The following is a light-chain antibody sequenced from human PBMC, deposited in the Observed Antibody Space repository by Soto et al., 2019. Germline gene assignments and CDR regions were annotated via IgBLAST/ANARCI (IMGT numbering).Light chain of an antibody. CDR3: QQYGSSPLA. Sequence: EIVLTQSPGTLSLSPGERATLSCRASQSVSSSSLAWYQQTPGHAPRLLMYGASSRATGIPDRFSGSGSGTDFTLPISRLEPEDFAVYFCQQYGSSPLAFGQGTRLEIK. CDR1: QSVSSSS. V-gene: IGKV3-20*01. CDR2: GAS. J-gene: IGKJ5*01.